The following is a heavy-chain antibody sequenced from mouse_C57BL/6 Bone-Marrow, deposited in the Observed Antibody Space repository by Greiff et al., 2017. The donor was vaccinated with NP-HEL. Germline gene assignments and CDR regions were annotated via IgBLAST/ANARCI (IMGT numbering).Heavy chain of an antibody. CDR2: INPNNGGT. D-gene: IGHD2-4*01. Sequence: EVQLQQSGPELVKPGASVKISCKASGYTFTDYYMNWVKQSHGKSLEWIGDINPNNGGTSYNQKFKGKATLTVDKSSSTAYMELRSLTSEDSAVYYCANIYYDYPYAMDYWGQGTSVTVSS. CDR1: GYTFTDYY. V-gene: IGHV1-26*01. CDR3: ANIYYDYPYAMDY. J-gene: IGHJ4*01.